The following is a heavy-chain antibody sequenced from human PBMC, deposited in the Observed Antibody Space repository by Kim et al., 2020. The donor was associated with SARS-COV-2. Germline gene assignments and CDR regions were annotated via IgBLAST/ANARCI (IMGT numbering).Heavy chain of an antibody. D-gene: IGHD3-3*02. V-gene: IGHV3-33*05. CDR3: AREGGLAFRFDY. Sequence: GGSLRLSCAASGFTFSSYGMRWVRQAPGKGLEWVAVISYDGSNKYYADSVKGRFTISRDNAKNTLYLQMNSLRAEDTAVYYCAREGGLAFRFDYWGQGTPVTVSP. CDR1: GFTFSSYG. CDR2: ISYDGSNK. J-gene: IGHJ4*02.